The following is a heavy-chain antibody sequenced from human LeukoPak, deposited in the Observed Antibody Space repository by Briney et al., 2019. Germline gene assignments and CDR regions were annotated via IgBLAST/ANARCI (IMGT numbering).Heavy chain of an antibody. CDR1: GFSISGYS. CDR3: GRVHLGLSP. CDR2: FHNSRTT. Sequence: PSETLSLTCTVSGFSISGYSWTWIRQPPGQGLEWIGRFHNSRTTSYNAYLTRRVTISVDTDMDQISLKLKSVTAADTPVDYCGRVHLGLSPWGQGTLVTVSS. D-gene: IGHD3-10*01. J-gene: IGHJ5*02. V-gene: IGHV4-4*07.